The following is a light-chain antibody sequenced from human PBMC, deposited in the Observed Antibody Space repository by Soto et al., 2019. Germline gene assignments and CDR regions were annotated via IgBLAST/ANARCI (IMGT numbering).Light chain of an antibody. CDR2: EVS. CDR1: SSDVGSYNL. CDR3: CSYTSSSIRV. J-gene: IGLJ3*02. V-gene: IGLV2-14*02. Sequence: QSVLTQPASVSGSPGQSITISCTGTSSDVGSYNLVSWYQQHPGKAPKLMIYEVSKRPSGVSNRFSGSKSANTASLTISGLQADDEADYYCCSYTSSSIRVFGGGTKVTVL.